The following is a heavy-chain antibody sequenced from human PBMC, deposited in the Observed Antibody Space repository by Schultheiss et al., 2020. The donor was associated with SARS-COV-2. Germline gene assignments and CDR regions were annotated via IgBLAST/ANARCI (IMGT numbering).Heavy chain of an antibody. CDR2: ISYDGSNK. J-gene: IGHJ5*02. V-gene: IGHV3-30*03. D-gene: IGHD6-13*01. Sequence: GGSLRLSCAASGFTFSSYGMHWVRQAPGKGLEWVAVISYDGSNKYYADSVKGRFTISRDNSKNTLYLQMNSLRAEDTAVYYCARAAYSSSWHNNWFDPWGQGTLVTVSS. CDR3: ARAAYSSSWHNNWFDP. CDR1: GFTFSSYG.